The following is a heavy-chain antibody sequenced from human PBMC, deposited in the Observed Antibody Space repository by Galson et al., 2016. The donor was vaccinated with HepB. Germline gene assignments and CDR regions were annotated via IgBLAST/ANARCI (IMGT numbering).Heavy chain of an antibody. CDR2: IVGSGGHT. CDR1: GFTFSSYA. V-gene: IGHV3-23*01. CDR3: AKDPNGNYIGAFDN. D-gene: IGHD5-24*01. Sequence: SLRLSCAASGFTFSSYAFTWVRQAPGKGLEWVSAIVGSGGHTRYADFVKGRFTISRDNSKNTLYLQMNSLRAEDTAVYYCAKDPNGNYIGAFDNWGQGTMVTVSS. J-gene: IGHJ3*02.